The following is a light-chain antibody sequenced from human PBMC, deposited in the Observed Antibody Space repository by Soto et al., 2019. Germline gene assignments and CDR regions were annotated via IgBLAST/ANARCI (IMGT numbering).Light chain of an antibody. CDR1: QSVGTK. J-gene: IGKJ5*01. V-gene: IGKV3-15*01. CDR3: QHRTNWPPAIS. Sequence: IVMTQSPATLSVSPGERANLSCRASQSVGTKLAWYQQTPGQAPRLLIYGASNRATGVPARISGSVSGTEFTLTIASLQSEDFAVYYCQHRTNWPPAISFGQGTRLEIK. CDR2: GAS.